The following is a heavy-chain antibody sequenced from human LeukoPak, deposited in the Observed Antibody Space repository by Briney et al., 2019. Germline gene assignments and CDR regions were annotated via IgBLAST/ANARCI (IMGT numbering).Heavy chain of an antibody. V-gene: IGHV1-2*06. D-gene: IGHD4-17*01. Sequence: ASVKVSCKTSGYTFTYYYIHWVRQTPGQGLEWMGRINPNGGGTFYSEKFPGRVTLTRDTSINTVYMELNRLRSGVTAVYYCARDRRSHGDYDHFVYWGQGTLVTVSS. CDR3: ARDRRSHGDYDHFVY. CDR1: GYTFTYYY. J-gene: IGHJ4*02. CDR2: INPNGGGT.